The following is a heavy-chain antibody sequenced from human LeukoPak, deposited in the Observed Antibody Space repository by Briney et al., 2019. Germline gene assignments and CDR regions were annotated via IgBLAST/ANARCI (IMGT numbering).Heavy chain of an antibody. CDR2: VYRTGDT. V-gene: IGHV4-31*03. J-gene: IGHJ4*01. Sequence: PSETLSLTCTVSGAYINSGAQYWGWIRQHPEKGLEWMGYVYRTGDTYYSPSFQSRIVMSVDTSKNQISLRLSPVTAADTAVYFCAGKDGTSASFDYWGQGILVTVST. D-gene: IGHD5-24*01. CDR1: GAYINSGAQY. CDR3: AGKDGTSASFDY.